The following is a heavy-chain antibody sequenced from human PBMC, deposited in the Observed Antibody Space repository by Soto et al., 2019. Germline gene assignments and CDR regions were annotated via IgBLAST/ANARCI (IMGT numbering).Heavy chain of an antibody. CDR3: ATSKIWFGELSPDYYGLDV. J-gene: IGHJ6*02. Sequence: ASETLSLTCSVSGGSISSSYWSWIRQPPGKGLEWIGYIYYSGSTNYNPSLKSRVTISVDTSRIQFSLKVTSVTAADTAVYYCATSKIWFGELSPDYYGLDVWGQGTTVTVS. D-gene: IGHD3-10*01. CDR2: IYYSGST. CDR1: GGSISSSY. V-gene: IGHV4-59*01.